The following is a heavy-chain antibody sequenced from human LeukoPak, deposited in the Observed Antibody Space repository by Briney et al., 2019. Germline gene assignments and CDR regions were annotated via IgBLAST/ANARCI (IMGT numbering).Heavy chain of an antibody. CDR1: GGSISGSY. J-gene: IGHJ4*02. V-gene: IGHV4-59*12. CDR3: AREIPAAGHFDY. D-gene: IGHD6-13*01. Sequence: PSETLSLTCSVTGGSISGSYWMWIRQSPGKGLEWIGYIYYSGATSYNPSFRGRVTFFVDTSKNQFSLKLSSVTAADTAMYYFAREIPAAGHFDYWGQGALVTVSS. CDR2: IYYSGAT.